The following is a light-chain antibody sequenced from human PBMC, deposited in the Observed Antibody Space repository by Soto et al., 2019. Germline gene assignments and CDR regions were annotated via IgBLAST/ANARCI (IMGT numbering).Light chain of an antibody. CDR2: DVS. Sequence: QSALTQPASVSGSPGQSITISCTGTSSDVGGYNYVSCYQQHPGKAPKLMIYDVSNRPSGVSNRFSGSKSGNTASLTISGLQAEDEADYYCSAYTSSSPLVFGPGTKLTVL. J-gene: IGLJ1*01. CDR3: SAYTSSSPLV. V-gene: IGLV2-14*01. CDR1: SSDVGGYNY.